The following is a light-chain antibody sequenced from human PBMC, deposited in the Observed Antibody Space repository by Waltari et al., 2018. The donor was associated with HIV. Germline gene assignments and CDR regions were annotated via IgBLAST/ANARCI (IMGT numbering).Light chain of an antibody. CDR3: LLSYNGVRF. Sequence: VVTQAPSLTASPGDTVTLPCASLSVSVVRSHFLDWFQLNPGHPPQTLIYELEKRHPLTPGRFSGSLDGGRARLTLSGALPEDEAEYFCLLSYNGVRFFGGGTTLTV. V-gene: IGLV7-46*01. CDR2: ELE. CDR1: SVSVVRSHF. J-gene: IGLJ2*01.